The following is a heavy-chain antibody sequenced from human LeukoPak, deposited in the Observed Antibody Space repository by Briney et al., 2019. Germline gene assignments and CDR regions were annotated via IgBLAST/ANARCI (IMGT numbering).Heavy chain of an antibody. V-gene: IGHV3-21*01. D-gene: IGHD4-17*01. CDR1: GGSISSTN. J-gene: IGHJ4*02. Sequence: GTLSLTCAVSGGSISSTNWWNWVCQAPGKGLEWVSSIRSSSSYIYYADSVKGRFTISRDNANNSLYLQMNSLRAEDTAVYYCARGEGTLTTSPFDYWGQGTLVTVSS. CDR3: ARGEGTLTTSPFDY. CDR2: IRSSSSYI.